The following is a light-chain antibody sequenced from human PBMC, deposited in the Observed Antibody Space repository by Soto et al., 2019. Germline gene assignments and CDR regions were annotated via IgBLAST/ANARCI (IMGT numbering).Light chain of an antibody. J-gene: IGKJ1*01. Sequence: EILMTQSPATLSVSPGERATLSCRASQSVSSKLAWYQQKPGQAPRLLIYGSSTRATGIPARFSGSGSGTEFTLTITSLQSDDSAVYYCQQHNDWPPWAFGQGSKVEIK. CDR2: GSS. CDR3: QQHNDWPPWA. V-gene: IGKV3-15*01. CDR1: QSVSSK.